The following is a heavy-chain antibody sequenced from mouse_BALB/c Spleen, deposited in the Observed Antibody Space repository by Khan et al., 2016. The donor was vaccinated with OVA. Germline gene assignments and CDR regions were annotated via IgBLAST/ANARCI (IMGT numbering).Heavy chain of an antibody. Sequence: QVQLQQPGAELARPGASVKLSCKATGYTFTDYYINWVKQRTGQGLEWIGEISPGSGDTYYNEKFKGKATLTADKSSNTAYMQLSSLTSEASAVYYCARRIYFGYTFAYWGQGTLVTVSA. V-gene: IGHV1-77*01. D-gene: IGHD1-2*01. CDR2: ISPGSGDT. J-gene: IGHJ3*01. CDR3: ARRIYFGYTFAY. CDR1: GYTFTDYY.